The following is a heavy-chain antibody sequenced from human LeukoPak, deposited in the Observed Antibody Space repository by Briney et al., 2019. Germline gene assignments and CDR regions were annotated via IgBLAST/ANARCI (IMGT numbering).Heavy chain of an antibody. D-gene: IGHD1-26*01. CDR3: ARDPSGSFFNWFDP. V-gene: IGHV4-59*01. CDR2: IYYSGGT. Sequence: SETLSLTCTVSGGSISTYYWSWIRQSPGKGLEWIGYIYYSGGTNYNPSLKSRVTMSVDTSKNQFSLRLRSVTAADTAVYYCARDPSGSFFNWFDPWGQGSLVTVSS. J-gene: IGHJ5*02. CDR1: GGSISTYY.